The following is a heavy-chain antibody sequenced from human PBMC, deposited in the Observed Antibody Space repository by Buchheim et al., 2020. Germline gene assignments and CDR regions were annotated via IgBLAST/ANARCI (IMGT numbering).Heavy chain of an antibody. D-gene: IGHD6-13*01. CDR2: ISSSGSTI. J-gene: IGHJ6*02. CDR1: GFTFSSYE. CDR3: ARSPSGSSWYPYYYYYGMDV. Sequence: EVQLVESGGGLVQPGGSLRLSCAASGFTFSSYEMNWVRQAPGKGLEWVSYISSSGSTIYYADSVKGRFTISSDNAKNSLYLQMNSLRAEDTAVYYCARSPSGSSWYPYYYYYGMDVWGQGTT. V-gene: IGHV3-48*03.